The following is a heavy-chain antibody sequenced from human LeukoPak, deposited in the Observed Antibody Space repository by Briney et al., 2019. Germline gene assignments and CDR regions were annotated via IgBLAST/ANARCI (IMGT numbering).Heavy chain of an antibody. V-gene: IGHV1-2*02. Sequence: ASVKVSCKASGYTFTGYYMHWVRQAPGQGLEWMGWINPNSGGTNYAQKFQGRVTMTRDTSISTAYMELSRLRSDDTAVYYCARDRGTWNDDGFDYWGQGTLVTVSS. D-gene: IGHD1-1*01. CDR2: INPNSGGT. J-gene: IGHJ4*02. CDR1: GYTFTGYY. CDR3: ARDRGTWNDDGFDY.